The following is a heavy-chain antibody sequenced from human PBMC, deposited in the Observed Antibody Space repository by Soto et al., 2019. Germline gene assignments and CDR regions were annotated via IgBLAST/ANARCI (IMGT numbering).Heavy chain of an antibody. D-gene: IGHD6-13*01. CDR2: AHHSGRT. CDR3: ARSFGVAAAGPFDY. CDR1: GDSMSSSNW. V-gene: IGHV4-4*02. J-gene: IGHJ4*02. Sequence: SETLSLTCTVSGDSMSSSNWWNWVRQPPGKGLEWIGEAHHSGRTNYNPSLKSRVTISVDRSQNHFSLQLTSVTAADTAVYYCARSFGVAAAGPFDYWGQGTLVTVSS.